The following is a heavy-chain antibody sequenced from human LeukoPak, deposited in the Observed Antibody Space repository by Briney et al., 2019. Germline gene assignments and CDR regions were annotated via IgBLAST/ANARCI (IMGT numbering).Heavy chain of an antibody. CDR3: AKGVEVPAAMQFDY. D-gene: IGHD2-2*01. J-gene: IGHJ4*02. Sequence: GGSLRLSCAASGFTVSSNYMSWVRQAPGKGLEWVSVIYSGGSTYYADSVKGRFTISRDNSKNTLYLQMNSLRAEDTAVYYCAKGVEVPAAMQFDYWGQGTLVTVSS. CDR2: IYSGGST. CDR1: GFTVSSNY. V-gene: IGHV3-66*02.